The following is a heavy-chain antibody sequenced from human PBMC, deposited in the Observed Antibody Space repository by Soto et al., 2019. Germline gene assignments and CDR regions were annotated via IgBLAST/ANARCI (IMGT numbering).Heavy chain of an antibody. CDR1: GFTFSSYS. CDR3: ARDALWFGELPGYYYMDV. CDR2: ISSSSSYI. J-gene: IGHJ6*03. V-gene: IGHV3-21*01. D-gene: IGHD3-10*01. Sequence: EVQLVESGGGLVKPGGSLRLSCAASGFTFSSYSMNWVRQAPGKGLEWVSSISSSSSYIYYADSVKGRFTISRDNAKNSLYLQMNSLRAEDTAVYYCARDALWFGELPGYYYMDVWGKGTTVTVSS.